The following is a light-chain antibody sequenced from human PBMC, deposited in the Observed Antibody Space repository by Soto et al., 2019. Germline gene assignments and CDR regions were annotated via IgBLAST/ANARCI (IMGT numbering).Light chain of an antibody. CDR2: GAS. CDR3: QQYNNWPWT. V-gene: IGKV3-11*01. Sequence: EIVLTQSPASLSLSPGERATLSFRASQSVDSYLVWYQQKPGQAPRLLIFGASNRATGIPARFSGSGSGTDFTLTISTLQSEDFAVYYCQQYNNWPWTFGQGTKVDIK. J-gene: IGKJ1*01. CDR1: QSVDSY.